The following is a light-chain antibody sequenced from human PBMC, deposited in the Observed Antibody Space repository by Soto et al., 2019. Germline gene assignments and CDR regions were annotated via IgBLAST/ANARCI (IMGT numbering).Light chain of an antibody. V-gene: IGLV3-21*02. CDR2: ADS. CDR1: NIGGKS. CDR3: QVWDSSSDHVV. Sequence: SYELTQPPSVSVAPGQTARITCGGNNIGGKSVHWYQQKPGQAPVLVVYADSDRPSGIPERFSGSNSGNTATLTINRVEAGDETDYCCQVWDSSSDHVVFGGGTKVTVL. J-gene: IGLJ2*01.